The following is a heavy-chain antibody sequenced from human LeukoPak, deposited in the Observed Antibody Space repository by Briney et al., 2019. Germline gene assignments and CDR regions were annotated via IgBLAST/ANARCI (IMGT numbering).Heavy chain of an antibody. CDR2: ISWNSGSI. J-gene: IGHJ4*02. CDR1: GFTFDDYA. CDR3: ARTGYDFWSGRDY. Sequence: GRSLRLSCAASGFTFDDYAMHWVRQAPGKGLEWVSGISWNSGSIGYADSVKGRFTISRDNAKNSLYLQMNSLRAEDTALYYCARTGYDFWSGRDYWGQGTLVTVSS. D-gene: IGHD3-3*01. V-gene: IGHV3-9*01.